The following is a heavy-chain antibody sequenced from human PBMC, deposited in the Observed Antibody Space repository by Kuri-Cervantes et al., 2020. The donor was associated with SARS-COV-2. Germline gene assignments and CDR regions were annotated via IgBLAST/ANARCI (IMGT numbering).Heavy chain of an antibody. Sequence: GESLKISCAPKKFTFSSYAMSWVRQAPGKGLEWVSAISGSGGSTYYADSVKGRFTISRDNSKNTLYLQMNSLRAEDTAVYYCAKPEAAGPFYYGMDVWGQGTTVTVSS. D-gene: IGHD6-13*01. CDR3: AKPEAAGPFYYGMDV. CDR1: KFTFSSYA. J-gene: IGHJ6*02. V-gene: IGHV3-23*01. CDR2: ISGSGGST.